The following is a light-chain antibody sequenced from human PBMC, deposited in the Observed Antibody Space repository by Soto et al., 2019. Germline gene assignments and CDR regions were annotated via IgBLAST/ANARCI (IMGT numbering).Light chain of an antibody. CDR3: QQYSFFPWT. V-gene: IGKV1-5*03. CDR1: QDISAW. J-gene: IGKJ1*01. CDR2: KAT. Sequence: DLQMTQSPSTLSASVGDIVTITCRASQDISAWLAWYQQKPGKPPKLVIYKATALETGVPSRFSGSGSGTEFTLTISSLQPDDFTTYYCQQYSFFPWTFGQGTKVEI.